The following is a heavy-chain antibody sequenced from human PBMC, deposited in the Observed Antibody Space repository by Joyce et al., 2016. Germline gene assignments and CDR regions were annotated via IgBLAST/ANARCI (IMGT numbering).Heavy chain of an antibody. CDR2: LSSSSSYI. D-gene: IGHD2-8*01. Sequence: EVQLVESGGGLVKPGGSLRLSCAASGFTFSSYSMSWVRQAPGKGLEWVSCLSSSSSYIKYTDAVKGRFTISRDNAKNSLYLQMNRLRVEDTAVYYCARSSYTNGIFDYWGQGTLVTVSS. V-gene: IGHV3-21*01. CDR3: ARSSYTNGIFDY. CDR1: GFTFSSYS. J-gene: IGHJ4*02.